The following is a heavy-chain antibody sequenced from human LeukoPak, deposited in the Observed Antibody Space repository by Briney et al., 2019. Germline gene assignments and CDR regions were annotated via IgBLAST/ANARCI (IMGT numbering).Heavy chain of an antibody. CDR2: IYYSGST. CDR3: ARGVRAAAGPESPLYYFDY. CDR1: GGSISSYY. V-gene: IGHV4-59*01. J-gene: IGHJ4*02. D-gene: IGHD6-13*01. Sequence: SETLSLTCTVSGGSISSYYWSWIRQPPGKGLEWIGYIYYSGSTNYNPSLKSRVTISVDTSKNQFSLKLSSVTAADTAVYYCARGVRAAAGPESPLYYFDYWGQGTLVTVSS.